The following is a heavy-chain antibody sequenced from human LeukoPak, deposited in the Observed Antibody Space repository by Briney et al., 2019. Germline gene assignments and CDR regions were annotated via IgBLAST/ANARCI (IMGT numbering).Heavy chain of an antibody. CDR1: GINFRTSG. Sequence: PGGSLRLSCAASGINFRTSGMHWVRQAPGKGLEWVTFIQNDGSDKYYAASVKGRFTISRDNSKNTVCLHMNSLRADDTALYYCAREGGRAAAGRFDYWGQGTLVTVSS. V-gene: IGHV3-30*02. D-gene: IGHD6-13*01. CDR3: AREGGRAAAGRFDY. CDR2: IQNDGSDK. J-gene: IGHJ4*02.